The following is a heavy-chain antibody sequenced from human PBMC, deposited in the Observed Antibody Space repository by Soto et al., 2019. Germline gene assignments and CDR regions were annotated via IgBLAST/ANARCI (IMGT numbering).Heavy chain of an antibody. CDR3: ARDKSPFMVRGVLDP. J-gene: IGHJ5*02. CDR1: GFTFSSYW. Sequence: GGSLRLSCAASGFTFSSYWMHWVRQAPGKGLVWVSRINSDGSSTSYADSVKGRFTISRGNAKNTLYLQMNSLRAEDTAVYYCARDKSPFMVRGVLDPWGQGTLVTVSS. V-gene: IGHV3-74*01. CDR2: INSDGSST. D-gene: IGHD3-10*01.